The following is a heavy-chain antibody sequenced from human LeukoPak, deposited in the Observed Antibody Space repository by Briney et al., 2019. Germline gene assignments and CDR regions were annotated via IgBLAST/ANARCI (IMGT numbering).Heavy chain of an antibody. CDR1: GFTFSSYG. Sequence: GGSLRLSCAASGFTFSSYGMRWVRQAPGKGLERVAVIWYDGSNKYYADSVKGRFTISRDNSKNTLYLQMNSLRAEDTAVYYCARDPGTYDYVWGSYRTYFDYWGQGTLVTVSS. D-gene: IGHD3-16*02. CDR2: IWYDGSNK. CDR3: ARDPGTYDYVWGSYRTYFDY. V-gene: IGHV3-33*01. J-gene: IGHJ4*02.